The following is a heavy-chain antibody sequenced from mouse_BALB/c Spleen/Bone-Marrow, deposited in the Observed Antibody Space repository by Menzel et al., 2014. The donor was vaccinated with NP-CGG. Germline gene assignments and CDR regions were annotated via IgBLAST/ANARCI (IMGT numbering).Heavy chain of an antibody. CDR2: IDPANGNT. Sequence: VQLQQSGAELVKPGASVKLSCTASGFNIKDTYMHWVKQRPEQGLEWIGRIDPANGNTKYDPKFQGKATITADTSSNTAYLQLSSLTSEDTAVYYCARWGITTGFAYWGRGTLSLSLQ. CDR1: GFNIKDTY. J-gene: IGHJ3*01. D-gene: IGHD2-4*01. CDR3: ARWGITTGFAY. V-gene: IGHV14-3*02.